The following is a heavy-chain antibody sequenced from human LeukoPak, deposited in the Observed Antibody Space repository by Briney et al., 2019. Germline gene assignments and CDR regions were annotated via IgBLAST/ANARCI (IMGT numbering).Heavy chain of an antibody. CDR1: GFTFSTYS. D-gene: IGHD4-17*01. J-gene: IGHJ2*01. CDR3: GRDYGYGDAVKWYFDL. V-gene: IGHV3-48*02. CDR2: ISSSVGTV. Sequence: GGSLRHSCAAPGFTFSTYSMNWVRQALGKRLEWVSFISSSVGTVYYVDSVKGRFTISRDTTKNSLCMHMKSLRDEDTAVYYCGRDYGYGDAVKWYFDLWGRGTGVTVSA.